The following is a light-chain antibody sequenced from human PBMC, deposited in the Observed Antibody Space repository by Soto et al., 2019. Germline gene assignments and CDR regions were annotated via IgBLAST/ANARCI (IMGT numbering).Light chain of an antibody. J-gene: IGLJ3*02. CDR1: SSDVGSSNR. CDR3: SSYRTTSRV. Sequence: QSALTQPPSVSGSPGQSVTISCTGTSSDVGSSNRVSWYQQPPGTAPKLIVYEVSNRPSGVPDRFSGSKSGNTASLTISGLQAEDEADYYCSSYRTTSRVFGGGTKPPS. CDR2: EVS. V-gene: IGLV2-18*02.